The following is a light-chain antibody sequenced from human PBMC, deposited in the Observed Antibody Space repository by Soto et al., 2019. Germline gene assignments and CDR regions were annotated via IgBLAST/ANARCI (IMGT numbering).Light chain of an antibody. CDR2: DVS. CDR1: SSDVGGYNY. CDR3: CSYAGSYTHYV. V-gene: IGLV2-11*01. J-gene: IGLJ1*01. Sequence: QSALTQPRSVSGSPGQSVTISCTGTSSDVGGYNYVSWYQQHPGKAPKLMIYDVSKRPSGVPDRSSGSKSGNTASLTISGLQAEDEADYYCCSYAGSYTHYVFGTGTKLTVL.